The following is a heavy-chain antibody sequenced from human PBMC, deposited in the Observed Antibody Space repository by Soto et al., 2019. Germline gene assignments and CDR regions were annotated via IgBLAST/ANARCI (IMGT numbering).Heavy chain of an antibody. D-gene: IGHD1-26*01. CDR2: ISAYNGNT. CDR1: GYTFTSYG. Sequence: QVQLVQSGAEVKKPGASVKVSCKASGYTFTSYGISWVRQAPGQGLEWMGWISAYNGNTNYAQKLQGRVTMTTDTSTSTAYKELRSLRSDDTAVYYCARRGSYSHYYYYGMDAWGQGTTVTVSS. V-gene: IGHV1-18*04. CDR3: ARRGSYSHYYYYGMDA. J-gene: IGHJ6*02.